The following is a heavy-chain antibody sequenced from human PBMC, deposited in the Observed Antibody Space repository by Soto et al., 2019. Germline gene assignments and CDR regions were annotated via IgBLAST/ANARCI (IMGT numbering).Heavy chain of an antibody. CDR1: GFTFSSYA. D-gene: IGHD6-13*01. V-gene: IGHV3-23*01. J-gene: IGHJ4*02. Sequence: EVQLLESGGGLVQPGGSLRLSCAASGFTFSSYALSWVRQAPGKGLEWVSGISGSSGRTSYADSVKGRFTISRDNSKNTLYLQMNSLRAEDTAVYYCAKDRVGSNWYPFDYWGQGTLVIVSS. CDR2: ISGSSGRT. CDR3: AKDRVGSNWYPFDY.